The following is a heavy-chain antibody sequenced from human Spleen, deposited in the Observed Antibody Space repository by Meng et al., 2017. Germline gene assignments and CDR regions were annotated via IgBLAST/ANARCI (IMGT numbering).Heavy chain of an antibody. Sequence: ASVKVSCKPSGYNFPDYYIHWVRRAPGQGLEWMGRINPKSGDTHYAQKFQARVTMTGDTSISTAYLQWSSLKASDTAIYYCARKGWLYAAPLVDYWGQGTLVTVSS. J-gene: IGHJ4*02. CDR3: ARKGWLYAAPLVDY. CDR1: GYNFPDYY. CDR2: INPKSGDT. V-gene: IGHV1-2*06. D-gene: IGHD2-2*02.